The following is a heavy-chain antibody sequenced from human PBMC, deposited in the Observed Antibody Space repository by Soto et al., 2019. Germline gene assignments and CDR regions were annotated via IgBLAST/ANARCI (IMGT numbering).Heavy chain of an antibody. CDR1: GFTFSSFA. Sequence: GGSLRLSCTASGFTFSSFAMSWVRQAPGKGLEWVSGISGSARSTYYADSVKGRFTISRDNSKNTLFLEMNSLRAEDTALYFCAKDLSGGTLLAYLDYWGLGTLVTVSS. J-gene: IGHJ4*02. CDR2: ISGSARST. CDR3: AKDLSGGTLLAYLDY. D-gene: IGHD2-15*01. V-gene: IGHV3-23*01.